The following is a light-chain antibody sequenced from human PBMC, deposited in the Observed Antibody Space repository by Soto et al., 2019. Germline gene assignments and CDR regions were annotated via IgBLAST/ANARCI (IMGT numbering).Light chain of an antibody. CDR1: QSISSF. V-gene: IGKV1-39*01. CDR3: QQSFSTPPT. CDR2: AAS. Sequence: DIQMTQSPSSLSASVGDRVTITCRASQSISSFLTWYQQKAGKAPKLLIYAASSLQSGVPSRFSGSGPGTDFTLTISSLQPEDFASYYCQQSFSTPPTFGGGTKVDIK. J-gene: IGKJ4*02.